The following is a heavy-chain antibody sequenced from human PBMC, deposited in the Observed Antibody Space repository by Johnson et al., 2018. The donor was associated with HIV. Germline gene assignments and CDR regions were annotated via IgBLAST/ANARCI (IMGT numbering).Heavy chain of an antibody. D-gene: IGHD5-12*01. CDR2: IKSKTDGGTT. CDR1: GFTVSSNY. V-gene: IGHV3-15*01. J-gene: IGHJ3*02. CDR3: STDRYSGYVGI. Sequence: VQLVESGGGLIQPGGSLRLSCAASGFTVSSNYMNWVRQAPGKGLEWVGRIKSKTDGGTTDYVAPVKGRFTISRDDSKNTIYLQMNSLKTEDTAVYYCSTDRYSGYVGILGQGTMVTVSS.